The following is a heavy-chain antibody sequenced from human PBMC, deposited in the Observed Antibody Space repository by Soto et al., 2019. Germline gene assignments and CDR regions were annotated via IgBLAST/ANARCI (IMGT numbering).Heavy chain of an antibody. J-gene: IGHJ3*02. CDR3: ANLKNYYDSSGYYDPDAFDI. V-gene: IGHV3-64*04. Sequence: GGSMRLSCAASGFTFSSYSMNWVRQAPGKGLEYVSAISSNGGSTYYADSVKGRFTISRDNAKNSLYLQMNSLRAEDTAVYYCANLKNYYDSSGYYDPDAFDIWGQGTMVTVSS. CDR1: GFTFSSYS. CDR2: ISSNGGST. D-gene: IGHD3-22*01.